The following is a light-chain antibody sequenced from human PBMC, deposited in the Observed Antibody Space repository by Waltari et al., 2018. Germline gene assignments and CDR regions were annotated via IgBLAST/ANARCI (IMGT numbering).Light chain of an antibody. CDR2: RDT. CDR1: NIGSKN. V-gene: IGLV3-9*01. Sequence: SYELTQPLSVSVALGQTAKITCGGNNIGSKNVHWYQQKPGQAPLLVIYRDTNRPSGIPERFSGSNLGNTATLTISRAQDGDEADYYCQVWDSCTGVFGGGTKLTVL. CDR3: QVWDSCTGV. J-gene: IGLJ3*02.